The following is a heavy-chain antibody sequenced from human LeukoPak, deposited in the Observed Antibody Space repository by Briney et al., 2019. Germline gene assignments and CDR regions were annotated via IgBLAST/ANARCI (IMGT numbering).Heavy chain of an antibody. CDR1: GFTFSTYG. CDR3: ARDPGSSSFDY. V-gene: IGHV3-7*01. Sequence: GGSLRLSCAASGFTFSTYGMTWVRQAPGKGPEFVANINQDGSVKNYVDSVKGRFTISRDNAKNSLYLQMNSLRADDTAVYYCARDPGSSSFDYWGQGTLVTVSS. J-gene: IGHJ4*02. CDR2: INQDGSVK. D-gene: IGHD6-13*01.